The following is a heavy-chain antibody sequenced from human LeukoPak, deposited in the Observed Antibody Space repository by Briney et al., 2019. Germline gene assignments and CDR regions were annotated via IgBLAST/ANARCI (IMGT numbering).Heavy chain of an antibody. CDR1: GGSISSHD. J-gene: IGHJ6*03. CDR2: VSDSGST. V-gene: IGHV4-59*11. D-gene: IGHD6-13*01. Sequence: SETLSLTCTVSGGSISSHDWSWIRQPPGKGLEWIGYVSDSGSTNYNPSLKSRVTVSVDKSKDQFSLKMTSVTAADTAVYYCARTGSSWPLYYYYYMDVWGKGTTVTVSS. CDR3: ARTGSSWPLYYYYYMDV.